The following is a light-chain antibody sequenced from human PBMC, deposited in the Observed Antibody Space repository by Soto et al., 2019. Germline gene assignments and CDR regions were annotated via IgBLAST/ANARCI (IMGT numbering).Light chain of an antibody. CDR1: QSISSW. V-gene: IGKV1-5*03. CDR3: QQYDSYPYT. J-gene: IGKJ2*01. CDR2: KAS. Sequence: DIQMTQSPSTLSASVGDRVTITCRASQSISSWLAWYQQKPGKAPKLLIYKASSLESGVPSRFSGTGSGTEFTLTISSLQPDDFATYYCQQYDSYPYTFGQGTKLEIK.